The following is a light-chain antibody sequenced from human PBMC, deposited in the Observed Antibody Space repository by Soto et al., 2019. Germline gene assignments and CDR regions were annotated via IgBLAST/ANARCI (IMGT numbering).Light chain of an antibody. J-gene: IGKJ4*01. Sequence: DIVLTQSPDSLAVSLGERATINCKSSQSVLYTSSNKNSLAWYQQKPGQPPKLLIYWASTRESGVPDRFSGGGSGTDFTLTISSLQAEDVAVYYCQQHYSAPALTFGGGTKVDSK. CDR1: QSVLYTSSNKNS. CDR2: WAS. V-gene: IGKV4-1*01. CDR3: QQHYSAPALT.